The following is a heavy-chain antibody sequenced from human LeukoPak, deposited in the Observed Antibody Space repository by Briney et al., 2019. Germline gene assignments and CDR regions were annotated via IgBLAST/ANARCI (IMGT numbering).Heavy chain of an antibody. Sequence: PGGSLRLSCAASGFTVSSNYMSWVRQAPGKGLEWVSVIYSGGSTYYADSVKGRFTISRDNSKNTLYLQMNSLRAEDTAVYYCARFLTGYYTGYYFDYWGQGTLVTVSS. V-gene: IGHV3-53*01. CDR3: ARFLTGYYTGYYFDY. J-gene: IGHJ4*02. D-gene: IGHD3-9*01. CDR2: IYSGGST. CDR1: GFTVSSNY.